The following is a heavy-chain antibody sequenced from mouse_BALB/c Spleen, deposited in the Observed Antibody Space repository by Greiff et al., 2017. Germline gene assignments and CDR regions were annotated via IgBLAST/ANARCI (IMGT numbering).Heavy chain of an antibody. V-gene: IGHV6-6*02. Sequence: EVKLLESGGGLVQPGGSMKLSCVASGFTFSNYWMNWVRQSPEKGLEWVAEIRLKSNNYATHYAESVKGRFTISRDDSKSSVYLQMNNLRAEDTGIYYCTRGNTTVVFDYWGQGTTLTVSS. CDR2: IRLKSNNYAT. CDR3: TRGNTTVVFDY. CDR1: GFTFSNYW. D-gene: IGHD1-1*01. J-gene: IGHJ2*01.